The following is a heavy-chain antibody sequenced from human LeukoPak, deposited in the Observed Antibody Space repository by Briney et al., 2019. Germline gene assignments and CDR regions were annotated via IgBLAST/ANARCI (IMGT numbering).Heavy chain of an antibody. CDR2: ISSSRTT. J-gene: IGHJ4*02. Sequence: GGSLRLSCAASGFPFSSYSMNWVRQAPGEGLEWVSYISSSRTTSYADSVKGRFTISRDNAKNSLYLQMNSLRAEDTAVYYCARDLEGSGSFYRPSYYYWGQGTLVTVSS. CDR1: GFPFSSYS. D-gene: IGHD3-10*01. V-gene: IGHV3-48*01. CDR3: ARDLEGSGSFYRPSYYY.